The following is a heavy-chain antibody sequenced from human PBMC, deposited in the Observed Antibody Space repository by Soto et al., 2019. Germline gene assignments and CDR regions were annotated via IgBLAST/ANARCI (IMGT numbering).Heavy chain of an antibody. D-gene: IGHD6-13*01. CDR3: ARGDSSSWAYYFDY. Sequence: SCKASGGTFSSSAISWLRQAPGQGLEWMGGIIPIFGTANYAQKFQGRVTITADESTSTAYMELSSLRSEDTSVYYCARGDSSSWAYYFDYWGQGTLVTVSS. V-gene: IGHV1-69*01. J-gene: IGHJ4*02. CDR1: GGTFSSSA. CDR2: IIPIFGTA.